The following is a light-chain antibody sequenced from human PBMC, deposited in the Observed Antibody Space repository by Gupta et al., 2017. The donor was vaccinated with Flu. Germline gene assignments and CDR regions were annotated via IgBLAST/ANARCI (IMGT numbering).Light chain of an antibody. CDR2: KDT. Sequence: YQLTQAPAMSVSPGQTATITCSGSALSKQYVYWYRQRPGQAPVLLIYKDTERASGIPDRISGSRSGTRVTLTIRGVQTEDEADYYCQSAENTGAVRVFGGGTKLFVL. J-gene: IGLJ3*02. V-gene: IGLV3-25*02. CDR1: ALSKQY. CDR3: QSAENTGAVRV.